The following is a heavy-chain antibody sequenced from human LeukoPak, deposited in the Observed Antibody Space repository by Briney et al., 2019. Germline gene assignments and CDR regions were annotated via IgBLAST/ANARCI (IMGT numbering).Heavy chain of an antibody. V-gene: IGHV4-59*08. CDR2: IYYSGST. D-gene: IGHD6-19*01. Sequence: PSETLSLTCTVSGGSMSSYYWNWIRQPPGKGLEWIGYIYYSGSTNYNPSLKSRVTISVDTSKNQFFLKLTSVTAADTAVYYCARKPPAAVAGFDYWGQGTLVTVSS. CDR3: ARKPPAAVAGFDY. J-gene: IGHJ4*02. CDR1: GGSMSSYY.